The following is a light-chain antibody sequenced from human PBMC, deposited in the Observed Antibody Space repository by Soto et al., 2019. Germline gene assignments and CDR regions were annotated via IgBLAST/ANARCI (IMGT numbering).Light chain of an antibody. CDR3: CSYAGGGTFE. Sequence: QSALTQPASVSGSPGQSITISCTGTSSDVGSYNLVSWYQQSPGKAPKHMIYEDSKRPSGVSDRFSGSKSGNTASLTISGLQAEDEADYYCCSYAGGGTFEFGGGTKLTVL. J-gene: IGLJ2*01. CDR2: EDS. V-gene: IGLV2-23*02. CDR1: SSDVGSYNL.